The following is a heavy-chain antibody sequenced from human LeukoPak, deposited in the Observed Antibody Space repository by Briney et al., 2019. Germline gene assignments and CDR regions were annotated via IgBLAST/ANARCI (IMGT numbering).Heavy chain of an antibody. V-gene: IGHV3-30*02. CDR2: IWYDGSNK. CDR1: GFTFSSYG. D-gene: IGHD3-9*01. CDR3: AKDRDILTGYLDY. J-gene: IGHJ4*02. Sequence: GGSLRLSCAASGFTFSSYGMHWVRQAPGKGLEWVAVIWYDGSNKYYADSVKGRFTISRDNSKNTLYLQMNSLRAEDTAVYYRAKDRDILTGYLDYWGQGTLVTVSS.